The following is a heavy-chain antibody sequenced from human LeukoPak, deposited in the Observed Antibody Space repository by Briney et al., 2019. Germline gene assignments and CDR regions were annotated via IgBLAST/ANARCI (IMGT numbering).Heavy chain of an antibody. J-gene: IGHJ6*03. CDR3: ARASGWYEGVYYYYYMDV. D-gene: IGHD6-19*01. CDR2: INSDGSDT. CDR1: GFTFSSHW. Sequence: GGSLRLSCAASGFTFSSHWMHWVRHAPGKGLVWVSRINSDGSDTRYADSAKGRFTISGDNAKNTLYLQMNSLRGEDTAVYYCARASGWYEGVYYYYYMDVWGKGTTVTVSS. V-gene: IGHV3-74*01.